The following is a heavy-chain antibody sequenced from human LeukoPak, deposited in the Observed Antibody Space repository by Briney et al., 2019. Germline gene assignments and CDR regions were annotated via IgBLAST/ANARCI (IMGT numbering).Heavy chain of an antibody. Sequence: ASVKVSCKTSGYTFTNYDINWVRQATGQGLEWMGWMNPNSGNTGYAQKFQGRVTMTRNISTSTAYMELSSLRSEDTAVYYCARVGARRDGYNYFDYWGQGTLVTVSS. CDR3: ARVGARRDGYNYFDY. CDR1: GYTFTNYD. CDR2: MNPNSGNT. V-gene: IGHV1-8*01. J-gene: IGHJ4*02. D-gene: IGHD5-24*01.